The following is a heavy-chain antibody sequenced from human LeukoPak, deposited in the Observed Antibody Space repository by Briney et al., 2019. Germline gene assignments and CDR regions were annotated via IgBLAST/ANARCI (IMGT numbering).Heavy chain of an antibody. D-gene: IGHD6-6*01. CDR1: GFTFSSHW. CDR3: ARESGSSRFFDY. Sequence: GGSLRLSCAASGFTFSSHWMHWVRQAPGEGLVWVSRVYNDGSTTNYADSVKGRFTISRDNAKNALYLQMNSLRAEDMAVYYCARESGSSRFFDYWGQGTLVTVSS. CDR2: VYNDGSTT. V-gene: IGHV3-74*01. J-gene: IGHJ4*02.